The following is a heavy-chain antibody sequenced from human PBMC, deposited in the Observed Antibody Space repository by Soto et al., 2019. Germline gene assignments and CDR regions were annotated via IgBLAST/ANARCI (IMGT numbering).Heavy chain of an antibody. Sequence: PSETLSLTCTVSGGSISRYYWSWIRQTPGKGLEWIGYSYNTGSTIYNPSLESRVTISVDTSKNQFSLKLNSVTAADTAVYYCARDKQRKAMLAGKYYYGMDVWGQATTVT. CDR3: ARDKQRKAMLAGKYYYGMDV. V-gene: IGHV4-59*01. CDR2: SYNTGST. J-gene: IGHJ6*02. D-gene: IGHD2-2*01. CDR1: GGSISRYY.